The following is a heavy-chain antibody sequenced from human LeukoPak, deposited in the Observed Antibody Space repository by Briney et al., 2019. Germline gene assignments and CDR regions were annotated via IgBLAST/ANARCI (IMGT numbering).Heavy chain of an antibody. D-gene: IGHD6-13*01. Sequence: PSETLSLTCTVSGGSVSGYYWRWIRQPPGKGLEWIGYIYYSGSTNYNPSLKSRVTISVDTSKNQFSLKLSSVTAADTAVYYCARGYSSSWARGNGFDAWGQGTLVTVSS. CDR3: ARGYSSSWARGNGFDA. CDR1: GGSVSGYY. CDR2: IYYSGST. J-gene: IGHJ5*02. V-gene: IGHV4-59*02.